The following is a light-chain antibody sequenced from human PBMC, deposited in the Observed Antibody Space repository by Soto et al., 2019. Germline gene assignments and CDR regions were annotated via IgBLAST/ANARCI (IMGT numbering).Light chain of an antibody. V-gene: IGLV1-40*01. CDR3: QSYDSSLSGSV. CDR2: GNT. CDR1: SSNIGAVFD. Sequence: LTQPPSVSGAPGQRVTISCTGSSSNIGAVFDVHWYQQLRGTAPKLLIYGNTNRPSGVPDRFSGSKSGTSASLAITGLQAEDEADYYCQSYDSSLSGSVFGGGTKLTVL. J-gene: IGLJ2*01.